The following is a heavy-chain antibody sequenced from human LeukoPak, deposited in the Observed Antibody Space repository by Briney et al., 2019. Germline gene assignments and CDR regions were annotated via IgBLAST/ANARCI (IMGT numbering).Heavy chain of an antibody. CDR1: GFTFSSYG. CDR2: ISSSSTI. D-gene: IGHD2-8*01. Sequence: GGSLRLSCAASGFTFSSYGMNWVRQAPGKGLEWVSYISSSSTIYNADSVKGRFTISRDNAKNSLYLQMNSLRAEDTAVYYCARGNAGYCTNGVCYFYYYYYMDVWGKGTTVTVSS. V-gene: IGHV3-48*04. CDR3: ARGNAGYCTNGVCYFYYYYYMDV. J-gene: IGHJ6*03.